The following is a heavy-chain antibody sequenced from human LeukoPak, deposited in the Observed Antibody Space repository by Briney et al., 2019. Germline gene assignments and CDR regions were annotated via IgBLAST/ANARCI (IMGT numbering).Heavy chain of an antibody. J-gene: IGHJ4*02. CDR3: ARDSRLHGDYAKPFLEPDY. V-gene: IGHV1-69*06. D-gene: IGHD4-17*01. Sequence: GASVKVSCKASGGTFSSYAISWVRQAPGQGLEWMGGIIPIFGTANYAQKFQGRVTITADKSTSTAYMELSSLRSEDTAVYYCARDSRLHGDYAKPFLEPDYWGQGTLVTVSS. CDR1: GGTFSSYA. CDR2: IIPIFGTA.